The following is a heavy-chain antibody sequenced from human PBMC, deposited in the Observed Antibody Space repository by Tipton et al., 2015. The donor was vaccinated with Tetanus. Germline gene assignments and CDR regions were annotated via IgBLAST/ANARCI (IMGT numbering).Heavy chain of an antibody. V-gene: IGHV3-64*01. CDR1: GFIFSHFP. J-gene: IGHJ4*02. CDR2: ILDERTT. D-gene: IGHD6-19*01. Sequence: QLMQSGGGMVQPGGSLRLSCAASGFIFSHFPMHWVRQAPGMELEYLSSILDERTTLYANSVKGRFTISRDNSKNTLYLQMDSLRDEDMAVYYCARDRDGGWSFDYWGQGALVTVSS. CDR3: ARDRDGGWSFDY.